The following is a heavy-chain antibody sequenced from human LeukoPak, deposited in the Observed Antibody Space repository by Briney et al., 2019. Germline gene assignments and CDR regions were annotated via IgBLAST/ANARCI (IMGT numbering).Heavy chain of an antibody. V-gene: IGHV5-51*01. J-gene: IGHJ4*02. Sequence: GESLKISCKGSGNSFTSYWIGWVRQMPGKGLEWMGIIYPGDSDTRYSPSFQGQVTISADKSISTAYLQWSSLKASDTAMYYCARVYYYDSSGYYFTFDYWGQGTLVTVSS. CDR1: GNSFTSYW. CDR3: ARVYYYDSSGYYFTFDY. CDR2: IYPGDSDT. D-gene: IGHD3-22*01.